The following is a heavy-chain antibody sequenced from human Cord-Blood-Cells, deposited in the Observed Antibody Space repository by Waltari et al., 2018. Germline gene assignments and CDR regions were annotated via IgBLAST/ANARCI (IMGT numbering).Heavy chain of an antibody. CDR3: ARDSPAVAHYSAFDI. CDR2: IYYSGST. CDR1: GGSISSHY. D-gene: IGHD1-26*01. J-gene: IGHJ3*02. V-gene: IGHV4-59*11. Sequence: QVQLQEPGPGLVKPSETLSLTCTVSGGSISSHYWSWIRQPPGKGLEWIGYIYYSGSTNYNPSLKSRVTISVDTSKNQFSLKLSSVTAADTAVYYCARDSPAVAHYSAFDIWGQGTMVTVSS.